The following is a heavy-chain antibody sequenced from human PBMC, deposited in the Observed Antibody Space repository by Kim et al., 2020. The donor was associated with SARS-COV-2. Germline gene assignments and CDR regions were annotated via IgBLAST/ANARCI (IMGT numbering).Heavy chain of an antibody. CDR3: ATTGDY. Sequence: YDGSNKYYADTVKGRFTISRDNSKNTLYLQMNSLGAEDTAVYYCATTGDYWGQGTLVTVSS. CDR2: YDGSNK. V-gene: IGHV3-30*03. D-gene: IGHD1-1*01. J-gene: IGHJ4*02.